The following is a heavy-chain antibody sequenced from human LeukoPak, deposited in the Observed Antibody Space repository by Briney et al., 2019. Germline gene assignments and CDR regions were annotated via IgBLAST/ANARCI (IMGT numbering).Heavy chain of an antibody. Sequence: PGGSLRLSCAASGFTFSNYWMHWVRQAPGKGLVWVSRINRDGSSTSYADSVKGRFTISRDNSKNTLYLQMNSLRAEDTAVYYCAKDSKIVGATFRSYHYMDVWGKGTAVTVSS. J-gene: IGHJ6*03. CDR3: AKDSKIVGATFRSYHYMDV. V-gene: IGHV3-74*01. CDR2: INRDGSST. D-gene: IGHD1-26*01. CDR1: GFTFSNYW.